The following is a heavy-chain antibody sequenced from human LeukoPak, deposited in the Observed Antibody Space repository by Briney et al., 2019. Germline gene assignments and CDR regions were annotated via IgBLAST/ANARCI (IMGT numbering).Heavy chain of an antibody. Sequence: SETLSLTCAVYGGSFSGYYWSWTRQPPGKGLEWIGEINHSGSTNYNPSLKSRVTISVDTSKNQFSLKLSSVTAADTAVYYCARGSSTVTTSHYYYYMDVWGKGTTVTVSS. J-gene: IGHJ6*03. D-gene: IGHD4-17*01. V-gene: IGHV4-34*01. CDR3: ARGSSTVTTSHYYYYMDV. CDR2: INHSGST. CDR1: GGSFSGYY.